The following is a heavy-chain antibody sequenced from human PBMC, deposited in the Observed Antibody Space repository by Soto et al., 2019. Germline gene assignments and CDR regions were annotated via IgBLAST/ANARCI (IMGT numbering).Heavy chain of an antibody. J-gene: IGHJ6*03. Sequence: ASVKVSCKASGYTFTGYYMHRVRQAPGQGLEWMGWINPNSGGTNYAQKFQGWVTMTRDTSISTAYMELSRLRSDDTAVYYCARDRGYGSGIYFKFIDYSSYLDILGQGTTLTISS. CDR2: INPNSGGT. D-gene: IGHD3-10*01. CDR3: ARDRGYGSGIYFKFIDYSSYLDI. CDR1: GYTFTGYY. V-gene: IGHV1-2*04.